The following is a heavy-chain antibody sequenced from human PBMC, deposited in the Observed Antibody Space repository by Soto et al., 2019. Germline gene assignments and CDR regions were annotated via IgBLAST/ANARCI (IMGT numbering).Heavy chain of an antibody. CDR3: ARETIFSDSNYLGYYYYYMDV. Sequence: GGSLRLSCAASGFTFSSYWMSWVRQAPGKGLEWVANIKQDGSEKYYVDSVKGRFTISRDNAKNSLYLQMNSLRAEDTAVYYCARETIFSDSNYLGYYYYYMDVWGKGTTVTVSS. CDR1: GFTFSSYW. J-gene: IGHJ6*03. V-gene: IGHV3-7*01. CDR2: IKQDGSEK. D-gene: IGHD4-4*01.